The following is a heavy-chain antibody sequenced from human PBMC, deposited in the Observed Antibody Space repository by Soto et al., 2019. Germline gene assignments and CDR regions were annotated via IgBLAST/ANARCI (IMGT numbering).Heavy chain of an antibody. CDR2: ISVYNGYT. Sequence: ASVKVSCKASGFIFTSYGFRWVRQAPGQGLEWMGWISVYNGYTNFAQKFQGRFTMTTDTSTSTAYMELRSLRSDDTAVYYCAGDQVPYYYESRGPFDYWGQGTLVTVSS. CDR3: AGDQVPYYYESRGPFDY. CDR1: GFIFTSYG. V-gene: IGHV1-18*01. J-gene: IGHJ4*02. D-gene: IGHD3-22*01.